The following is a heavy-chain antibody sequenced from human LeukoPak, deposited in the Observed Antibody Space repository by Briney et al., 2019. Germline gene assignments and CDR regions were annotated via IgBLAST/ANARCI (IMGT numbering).Heavy chain of an antibody. CDR3: ARGGATVTEYYFDY. J-gene: IGHJ4*02. V-gene: IGHV1-2*02. Sequence: GASVKVSCKASGYTFTGFYIHWVRQAPGQGLEWMGWINPNSGGTNYAQKFQGRVTITADKSTSTAYMELSSLRSEDTAVYYCARGGATVTEYYFDYWGQGTLVTVSS. D-gene: IGHD4-17*01. CDR2: INPNSGGT. CDR1: GYTFTGFY.